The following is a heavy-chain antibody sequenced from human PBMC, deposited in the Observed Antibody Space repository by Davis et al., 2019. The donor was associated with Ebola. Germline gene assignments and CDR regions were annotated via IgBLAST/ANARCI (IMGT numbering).Heavy chain of an antibody. Sequence: GESLKISCAASGFTFSDHYMDWVRQAPGKGLEWVGRTRNKANSYTTEYAASVKGRFTISRDDSKNSLYLQMNSLKTEDTAVYYCAMASFYYDSSGYYYFDYWGQGTLVTVSS. J-gene: IGHJ4*02. V-gene: IGHV3-72*01. CDR3: AMASFYYDSSGYYYFDY. CDR1: GFTFSDHY. D-gene: IGHD3-22*01. CDR2: TRNKANSYTT.